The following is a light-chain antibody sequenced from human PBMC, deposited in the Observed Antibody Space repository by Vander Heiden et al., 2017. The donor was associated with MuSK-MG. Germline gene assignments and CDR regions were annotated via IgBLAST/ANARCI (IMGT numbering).Light chain of an antibody. CDR2: WAS. J-gene: IGKJ1*01. CDR3: QQEDRTPQT. CDR1: QSVLYSSNNKNY. V-gene: IGKV4-1*01. Sequence: DIVMTQSPDSLAVSLGERATINCKSSQSVLYSSNNKNYLAWYQQKPGQPPKLLIYWASTRESGVPDRFSGSGSGTDFTLTISSLQAEDVAVYYCQQEDRTPQTFGQGTKVEIK.